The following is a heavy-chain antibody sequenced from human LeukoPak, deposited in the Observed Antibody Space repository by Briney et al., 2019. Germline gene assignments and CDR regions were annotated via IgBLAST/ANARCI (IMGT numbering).Heavy chain of an antibody. J-gene: IGHJ4*02. Sequence: GGSLRLSCAASGSTFSSYWMSWVRQAPGKGLEWVANIKQDGSEKYYVDSVKGRFTISRDNAKNSLYLQMNSLRAEDTAVYYCARAMSDDILTVDYWGQGTLVTVSS. D-gene: IGHD3-9*01. V-gene: IGHV3-7*01. CDR3: ARAMSDDILTVDY. CDR1: GSTFSSYW. CDR2: IKQDGSEK.